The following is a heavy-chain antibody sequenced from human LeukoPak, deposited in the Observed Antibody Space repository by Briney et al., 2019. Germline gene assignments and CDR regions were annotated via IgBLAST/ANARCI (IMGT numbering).Heavy chain of an antibody. Sequence: GRSLRLSCAASGFSFSDYAMHWVRQAPGKGLDWVTVISYDGSTTYYADSVKGRFTISRDNSKNTLYVQMNNLRAEDTAVYYCARGCHDRSASCAGLGVWGQGTMVTVSS. CDR2: ISYDGSTT. V-gene: IGHV3-30-3*01. D-gene: IGHD3-22*01. CDR3: ARGCHDRSASCAGLGV. J-gene: IGHJ3*01. CDR1: GFSFSDYA.